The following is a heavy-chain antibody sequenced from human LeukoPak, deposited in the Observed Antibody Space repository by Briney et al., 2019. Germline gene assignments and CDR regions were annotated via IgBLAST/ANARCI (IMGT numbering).Heavy chain of an antibody. D-gene: IGHD6-6*01. J-gene: IGHJ6*03. Sequence: GGSLRLSCAASGFTFSSYWMSWVRQAPGKGLEWVANIKQDGSEKYYVDSVKGRSTISRDNAKNSLYLQMNSLRAEDTAVYYCARVSSSSRFYYYYYYMDVWGKGTTATVSS. CDR1: GFTFSSYW. V-gene: IGHV3-7*01. CDR2: IKQDGSEK. CDR3: ARVSSSSRFYYYYYYMDV.